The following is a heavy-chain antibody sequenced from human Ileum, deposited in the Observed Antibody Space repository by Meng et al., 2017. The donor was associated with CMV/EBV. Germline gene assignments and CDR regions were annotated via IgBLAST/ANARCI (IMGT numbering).Heavy chain of an antibody. CDR1: GFTFSDSA. CDR2: ISDNADTT. CDR3: VTSGLYTTSDY. V-gene: IGHV3-23*01. J-gene: IGHJ4*02. Sequence: SCAASGFTFSDSAMSWVRQTPGKGLEWVSVISDNADTTHYADSVRGRFTISRDNSRSTLYLEIGSLRAEDTATYYCVTSGLYTTSDYWGQGALVTVSS. D-gene: IGHD2-2*02.